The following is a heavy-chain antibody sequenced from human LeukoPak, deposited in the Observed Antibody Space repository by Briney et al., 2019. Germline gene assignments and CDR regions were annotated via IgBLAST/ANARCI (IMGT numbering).Heavy chain of an antibody. J-gene: IGHJ3*02. CDR1: GGSLSSSSYY. V-gene: IGHV4-39*01. Sequence: SETLSLTCTVSGGSLSSSSYYWGWIRQPPGKGLEWIGSIYYTGSTYYNPSLKSRVTMSVDTSKNQFSLKLSSVTAADTAVYFCARRPVVVTATQYDAFDIWGQGTMVTVSS. D-gene: IGHD2-15*01. CDR2: IYYTGST. CDR3: ARRPVVVTATQYDAFDI.